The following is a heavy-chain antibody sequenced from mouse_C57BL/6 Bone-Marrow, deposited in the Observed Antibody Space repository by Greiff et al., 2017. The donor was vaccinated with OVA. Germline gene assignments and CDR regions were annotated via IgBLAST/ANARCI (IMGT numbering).Heavy chain of an antibody. CDR1: GYTFTSYW. Sequence: QVQLQQPGAELVRPGTSVKLSCKASGYTFTSYWMHWVKQRPGQGLEWIGVIDPSDSYTNYNQKFKGKATLTVDTSSSTAYMQLSSLTSEDSAVYSSERYDYGSRYYAMDYWGQGTSVTVSS. CDR3: ERYDYGSRYYAMDY. J-gene: IGHJ4*01. D-gene: IGHD1-1*01. CDR2: IDPSDSYT. V-gene: IGHV1-59*01.